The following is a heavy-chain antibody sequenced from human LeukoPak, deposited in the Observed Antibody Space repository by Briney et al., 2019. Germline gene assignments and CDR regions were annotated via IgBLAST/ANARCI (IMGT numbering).Heavy chain of an antibody. J-gene: IGHJ4*02. Sequence: SETLSLTCAVYGGSFGGYYWSWIRQPPGKGLEWIGEINHSGSTNYNPSLKSRVTISVDTSKNQFSLKLSSVTAADTAVYYCARDRRRGYCSSTSCYSAHQIDYWGQGTLVTVSS. CDR3: ARDRRRGYCSSTSCYSAHQIDY. CDR2: INHSGST. D-gene: IGHD2-2*02. CDR1: GGSFGGYY. V-gene: IGHV4-34*01.